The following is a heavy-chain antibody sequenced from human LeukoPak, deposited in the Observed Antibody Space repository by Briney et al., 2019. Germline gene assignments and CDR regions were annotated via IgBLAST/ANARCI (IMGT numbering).Heavy chain of an antibody. D-gene: IGHD3-3*01. J-gene: IGHJ4*02. CDR1: GGSFSGYY. CDR3: ARGPLYYDFWSGYYNGGRFDY. Sequence: SSETLSLTCAVYGGSFSGYYWSWIRQPPGKGLEWIGEINHSGSTNYNPSLKSRVTISVDTSKNQFSLKLSSVTAADTAVYYCARGPLYYDFWSGYYNGGRFDYWGQGTLVTVSS. V-gene: IGHV4-34*01. CDR2: INHSGST.